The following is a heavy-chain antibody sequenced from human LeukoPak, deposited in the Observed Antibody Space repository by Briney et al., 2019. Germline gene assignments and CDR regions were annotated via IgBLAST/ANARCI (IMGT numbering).Heavy chain of an antibody. CDR2: TYYRSKWYN. D-gene: IGHD1-7*01. Sequence: SQSLSLTCAISGDSVSSNTASWSCIRQSPSRSLEWLGRTYYRSKWYNDYAVSVKSRITVNPDTSRNQSSLQLNSVTPEDTAVYYCARQKAGTVDYWGQGTLVTVSS. CDR1: GDSVSSNTAS. CDR3: ARQKAGTVDY. V-gene: IGHV6-1*01. J-gene: IGHJ4*02.